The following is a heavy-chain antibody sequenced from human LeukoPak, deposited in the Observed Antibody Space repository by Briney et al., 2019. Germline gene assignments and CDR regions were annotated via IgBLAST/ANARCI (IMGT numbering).Heavy chain of an antibody. D-gene: IGHD3-22*01. CDR2: IKKDGSEK. V-gene: IGHV3-7*01. J-gene: IGHJ4*02. CDR1: GFTFSSYW. Sequence: GGSLRPSCAASGFTFSSYWMSWVRQAPGKGLEWVANIKKDGSEKYYVDSVKGRFTISRDNAKNSLYLQMNSLRAEDTAVYYCARDLYRIVVVPHYFDYWGQGTLVIVSS. CDR3: ARDLYRIVVVPHYFDY.